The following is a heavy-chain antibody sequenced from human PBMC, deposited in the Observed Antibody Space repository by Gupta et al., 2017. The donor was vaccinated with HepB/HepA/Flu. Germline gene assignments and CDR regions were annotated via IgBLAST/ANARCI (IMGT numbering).Heavy chain of an antibody. CDR1: GGTFSSYA. J-gene: IGHJ1*01. Sequence: QVQLVQSGAEVKKPGSSVKVSCKASGGTFSSYAISWVRQAPGQGLEWMGRIIPILGIAKYAQKSQGRVTITADKSTSTAYMERSSMRPDEPAVYYCARATQSRVAAEQYFQHWGQGSMVTVSS. CDR3: ARATQSRVAAEQYFQH. D-gene: IGHD4-23*01. V-gene: IGHV1-69*04. CDR2: IIPILGIA.